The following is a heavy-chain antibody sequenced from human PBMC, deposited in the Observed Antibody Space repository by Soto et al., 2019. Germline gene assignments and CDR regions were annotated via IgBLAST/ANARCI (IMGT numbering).Heavy chain of an antibody. D-gene: IGHD2-21*01. CDR2: TFSGGNT. V-gene: IGHV3-53*02. Sequence: ELQLVETGGGLIQTGGSLRLSCAASGFSISRNYIAWVRQPPGKGLEWVSTTFSGGNTEYAASVKGRCSISRDNYKNTLYLQMDNLRVDDTAVYYCARKPPSAIQGWAFGMDVWGQGTTVSVSS. J-gene: IGHJ6*02. CDR1: GFSISRNY. CDR3: ARKPPSAIQGWAFGMDV.